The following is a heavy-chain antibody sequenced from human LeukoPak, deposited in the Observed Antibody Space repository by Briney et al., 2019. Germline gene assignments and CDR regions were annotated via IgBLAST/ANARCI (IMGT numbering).Heavy chain of an antibody. Sequence: SVKVSCKASGGTFSSYAISWVRQAPGQGLEWMGGIIPIFGTANYAQKLQGRVTMTTDKSTSTAYMELRGLRSDVTAVYYCARVQESPYSGTYSFDYWGQGTLVTVSS. V-gene: IGHV1-69*05. CDR1: GGTFSSYA. D-gene: IGHD1-26*01. CDR2: IIPIFGTA. CDR3: ARVQESPYSGTYSFDY. J-gene: IGHJ4*02.